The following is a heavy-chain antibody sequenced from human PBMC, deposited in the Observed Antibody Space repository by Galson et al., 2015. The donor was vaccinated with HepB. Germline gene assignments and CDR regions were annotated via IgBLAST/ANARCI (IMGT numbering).Heavy chain of an antibody. D-gene: IGHD5-24*01. CDR1: GFTFSDYY. V-gene: IGHV3-11*06. CDR3: AREGAGKAMPEEMATTDAPTD. CDR2: ISSSSSYT. J-gene: IGHJ4*02. Sequence: SLRLSCAASGFTFSDYYMSWIRQAPGKGLEWVSYISSSSSYTNYADSVKGRFTISRDNAKNSLYLQMNSLRAEDTAVYYCAREGAGKAMPEEMATTDAPTDWGQGTLVTVSS.